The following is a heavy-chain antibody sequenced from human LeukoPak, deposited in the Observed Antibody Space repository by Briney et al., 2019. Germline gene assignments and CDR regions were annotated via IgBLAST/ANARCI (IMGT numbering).Heavy chain of an antibody. CDR2: IIPIFGTA. Sequence: SVKVSCKASGGTFSSYAISWVRQAPGQGLEWMEGIIPIFGTANYAQKFQGRVTITADESTSTAYMELSSLRSEDTAVYYCARGQGGLGSHSSPIDYWGQGTLVTVSS. CDR1: GGTFSSYA. CDR3: ARGQGGLGSHSSPIDY. D-gene: IGHD6-13*01. V-gene: IGHV1-69*13. J-gene: IGHJ4*02.